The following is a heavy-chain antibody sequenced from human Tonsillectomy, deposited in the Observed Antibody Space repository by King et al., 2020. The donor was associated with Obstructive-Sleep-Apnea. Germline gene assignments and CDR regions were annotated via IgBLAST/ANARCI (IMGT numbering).Heavy chain of an antibody. Sequence: VQLVESGAEVKKPGASVKVSCKASGYTFSGYYIHWVRQAPGQGLEWMGWISPNSGATKYAQKFQDRVTMTRDRSISTAYMDLRRLRSDDTAIYYCARDMSAYDSTSPAYWGQGTLVTVSS. J-gene: IGHJ4*02. CDR1: GYTFSGYY. D-gene: IGHD3-10*01. CDR3: ARDMSAYDSTSPAY. V-gene: IGHV1-2*02. CDR2: ISPNSGAT.